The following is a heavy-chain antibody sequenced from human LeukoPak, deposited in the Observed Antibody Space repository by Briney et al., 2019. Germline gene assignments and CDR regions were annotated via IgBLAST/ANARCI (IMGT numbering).Heavy chain of an antibody. D-gene: IGHD3-22*01. CDR2: ISWHSGST. CDR1: GFTFDDYA. CDR3: AKGRTYYYDSSAYPRPDAFDI. J-gene: IGHJ3*02. Sequence: GRSLRLSCAASGFTFDDYAMHWVRQAPGKGLEWVSSISWHSGSTGYADSVKGRFTISRDNAKNSLYLQMNSLRVEDMALYYCAKGRTYYYDSSAYPRPDAFDIWGQGTMVTVSS. V-gene: IGHV3-9*03.